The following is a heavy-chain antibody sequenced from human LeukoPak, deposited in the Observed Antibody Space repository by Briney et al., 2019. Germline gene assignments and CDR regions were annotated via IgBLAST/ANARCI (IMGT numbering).Heavy chain of an antibody. V-gene: IGHV3-21*01. J-gene: IGHJ3*02. D-gene: IGHD3-22*01. CDR1: VFTFSTYN. CDR3: ARDFSLPYYYDSSGYSDDAFDI. CDR2: ITSSSRYT. Sequence: GGSLRLSCAASVFTFSTYNMNWVRQAPGKGLEWVSSITSSSRYTFYADSVKGRFTISRDNAKNSLYLQMNSLRAEDTAVYYCARDFSLPYYYDSSGYSDDAFDIWGQGTMVTVSS.